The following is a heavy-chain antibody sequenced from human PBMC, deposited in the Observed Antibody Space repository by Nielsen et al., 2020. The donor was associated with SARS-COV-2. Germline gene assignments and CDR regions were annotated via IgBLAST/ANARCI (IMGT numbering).Heavy chain of an antibody. Sequence: GGSLRLSCAASGFTFSSYAMNWVRQAPGKGLEWVSAIYSSGTNTYYTDSVKGRFTISRDNSKNMVYLQMDSLTAEDTAVYYCAKGVDGYNFDLWGQGTLVIVSS. CDR3: AKGVDGYNFDL. J-gene: IGHJ4*02. CDR2: IYSSGTNT. CDR1: GFTFSSYA. V-gene: IGHV3-23*05. D-gene: IGHD5-24*01.